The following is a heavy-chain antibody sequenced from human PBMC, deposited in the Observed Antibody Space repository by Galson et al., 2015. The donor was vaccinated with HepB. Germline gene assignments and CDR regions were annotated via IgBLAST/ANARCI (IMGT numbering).Heavy chain of an antibody. CDR2: ILYTGTT. J-gene: IGHJ4*02. Sequence: SETLSLTCTVSGDSISSSSYFWGWIRRPPGKGLEWIGSILYTGTTYYNPSLKSRVSISVDTSKYQFSLRLSSVTAADTAVYYCARIHDGDYDFWGQGTLVTVSS. D-gene: IGHD4-17*01. V-gene: IGHV4-39*01. CDR3: ARIHDGDYDF. CDR1: GDSISSSSYF.